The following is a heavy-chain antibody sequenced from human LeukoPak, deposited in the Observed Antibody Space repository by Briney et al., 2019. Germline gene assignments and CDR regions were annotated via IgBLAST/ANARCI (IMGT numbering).Heavy chain of an antibody. Sequence: PGGSLRLSCAASGFTFSSYGIHWVRQAPGKGLVWVAFIRYDGSNKYHADSVKGRFTISRDNSKNTVYLQMNSLRAEDAALYYCATGYSSSSFVYWGQGTLVTVSS. J-gene: IGHJ4*02. CDR1: GFTFSSYG. CDR2: IRYDGSNK. V-gene: IGHV3-30*02. CDR3: ATGYSSSSFVY. D-gene: IGHD6-6*01.